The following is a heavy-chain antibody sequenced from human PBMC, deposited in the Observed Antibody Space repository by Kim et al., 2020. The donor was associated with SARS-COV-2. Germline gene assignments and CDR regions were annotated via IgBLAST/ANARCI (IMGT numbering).Heavy chain of an antibody. D-gene: IGHD1-26*01. CDR3: ARGSGGYRPFDY. V-gene: IGHV3-72*01. J-gene: IGHJ4*02. Sequence: EYAASVKGRFTISREDSKSSLYLQMESLKTEDTAVYYCARGSGGYRPFDYWGRGTLVTVSS.